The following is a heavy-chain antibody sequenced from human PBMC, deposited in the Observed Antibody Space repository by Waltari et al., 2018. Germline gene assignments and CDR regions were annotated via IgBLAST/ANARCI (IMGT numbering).Heavy chain of an antibody. J-gene: IGHJ4*02. CDR1: GGSISSYY. CDR2: IYYSGST. D-gene: IGHD6-19*01. V-gene: IGHV4-59*01. Sequence: QVQLQESGSGLVKPSETLSLTCTVSGGSISSYYWSWIRQRPGKGLEWIGYIYYSGSTNYNPSLKSGGTRSGDTSRNQFSLEVSSVTAADTAGYYCARVTVSGLDYGGQGTLVTVSS. CDR3: ARVTVSGLDY.